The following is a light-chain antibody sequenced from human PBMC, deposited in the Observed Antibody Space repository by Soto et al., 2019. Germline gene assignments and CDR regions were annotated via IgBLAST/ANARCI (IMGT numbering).Light chain of an antibody. V-gene: IGKV3-15*01. J-gene: IGKJ3*01. Sequence: VMTQSPPTLSVSPGAIATLSCRASQSVSTDLAWYQQKPGQAPRLLIYGASTRATDVPARFSGGGSGTEFTLTISSLHSEDVAIYYCQQYNDWPPITFGPGTKVDIK. CDR2: GAS. CDR3: QQYNDWPPIT. CDR1: QSVSTD.